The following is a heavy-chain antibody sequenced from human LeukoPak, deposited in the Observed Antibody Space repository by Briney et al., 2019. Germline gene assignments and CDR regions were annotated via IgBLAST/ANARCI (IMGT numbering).Heavy chain of an antibody. CDR2: ISENGGRT. CDR1: GFTFGDYA. V-gene: IGHV3-43*02. J-gene: IGHJ5*02. D-gene: IGHD5-18*01. CDR3: AKDIGYNYGSVDP. Sequence: GGSLRLSCAASGFTFGDYAIHWVRQPPGKGLEWVSLISENGGRTYYADSVKGRFTIARDNRKNSLYLQMDSLRTEDSALYYCAKDIGYNYGSVDPWGQGTLVTVSS.